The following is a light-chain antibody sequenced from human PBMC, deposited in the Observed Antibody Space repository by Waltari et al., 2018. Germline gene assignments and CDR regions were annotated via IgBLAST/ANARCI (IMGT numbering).Light chain of an antibody. CDR2: TAS. J-gene: IGKJ1*01. Sequence: DIQMTQSPSSLSASVEDRVTITCRASQKISSYLNWYQQKPGTAPRLLIYTASGLQSGVPSRFSGSGSGTDFTLTISSLQPEDFGTYYCQQTYTTPRTFGQGTKVETK. V-gene: IGKV1-39*01. CDR3: QQTYTTPRT. CDR1: QKISSY.